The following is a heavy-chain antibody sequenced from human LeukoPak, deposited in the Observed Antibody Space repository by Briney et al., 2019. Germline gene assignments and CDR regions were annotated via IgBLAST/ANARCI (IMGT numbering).Heavy chain of an antibody. D-gene: IGHD5-18*01. V-gene: IGHV3-15*01. Sequence: GGSLRLSCAASGFTFSNAWMSWVRQALGKGLEWVGRIKSKTDGGTTDYAAPVKGRFTISRDDSKNTLYLQMNSLKTEDTAVYYCTTVDTAMVSRRAFDIWGQGTMVTVSS. CDR2: IKSKTDGGTT. J-gene: IGHJ3*02. CDR1: GFTFSNAW. CDR3: TTVDTAMVSRRAFDI.